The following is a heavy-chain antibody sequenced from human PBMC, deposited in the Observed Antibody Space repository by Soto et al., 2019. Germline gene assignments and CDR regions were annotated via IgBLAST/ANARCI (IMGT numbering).Heavy chain of an antibody. D-gene: IGHD3-22*01. CDR2: INHNRGGT. CDR3: ARLHQDYYDSSGYSTDAFDI. J-gene: IGHJ3*02. Sequence: ASVKVSCKASGYTFTGYYMHWVRQAPGQGLEWRGWINHNRGGTNYAQKFKGWVTMNRDTFISTAYMELSRLRSDDTGLYYCARLHQDYYDSSGYSTDAFDIWGQGTMVTVSS. CDR1: GYTFTGYY. V-gene: IGHV1-2*04.